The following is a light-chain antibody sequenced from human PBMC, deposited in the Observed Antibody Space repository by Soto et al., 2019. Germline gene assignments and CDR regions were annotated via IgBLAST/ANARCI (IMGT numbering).Light chain of an antibody. CDR3: QQYDNLPFT. Sequence: DIPMTQSPSSLSASVRDRVTITCQASQDISNYLNWYQQKPGKAPKLLICDASNLEPGVPSRFSGSGSGTDFTFTISSLQPEDIATYYCQQYDNLPFTFGPGTKVEIK. V-gene: IGKV1-33*01. CDR2: DAS. CDR1: QDISNY. J-gene: IGKJ3*01.